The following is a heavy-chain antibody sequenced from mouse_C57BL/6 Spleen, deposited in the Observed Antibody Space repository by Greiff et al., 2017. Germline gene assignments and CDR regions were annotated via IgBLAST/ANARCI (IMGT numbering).Heavy chain of an antibody. CDR1: GYAFSSSW. V-gene: IGHV1-82*01. J-gene: IGHJ4*01. D-gene: IGHD1-1*01. Sequence: VQLQQSGPELVKPGASVKISCKASGYAFSSSWMNWVKQRPGKGLDWIGRIYPGDGDTNYNGKFKGKATLTADKSSSTAYMQLSSLTSEDSAVXFCARRYGCFYAMDYWGQGTSVTVSS. CDR2: IYPGDGDT. CDR3: ARRYGCFYAMDY.